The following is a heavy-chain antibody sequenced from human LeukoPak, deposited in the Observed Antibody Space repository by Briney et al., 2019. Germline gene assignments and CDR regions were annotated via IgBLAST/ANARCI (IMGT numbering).Heavy chain of an antibody. D-gene: IGHD6-13*01. V-gene: IGHV3-23*01. CDR2: ITGGGTST. CDR3: AKGLYTSSGYHFQS. CDR1: GFTFSSCA. J-gene: IGHJ4*02. Sequence: SGGSLRLSCAASGFTFSSCAMSWVRQAPGKELEWVSTITGGGTSTYYADSVKGRFTISRVNSKNTLFLQMASLGAGDTAIYYCAKGLYTSSGYHFQSWGQGTLVTVSS.